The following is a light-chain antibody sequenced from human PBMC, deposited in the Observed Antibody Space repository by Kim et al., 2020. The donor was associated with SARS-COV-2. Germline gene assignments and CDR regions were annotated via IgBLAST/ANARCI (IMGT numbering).Light chain of an antibody. CDR2: GAS. J-gene: IGKJ4*01. Sequence: EFVLTQSPGTLSLSPGERATLSCRASQSVSNSYLAWYQQKPGQAPRLVIYGASNRATGIPERFSGSGSGTDFTLTISRLEPEDFAMYYCQQYGPSRPLTFGGGTKVDIK. V-gene: IGKV3-20*01. CDR3: QQYGPSRPLT. CDR1: QSVSNSY.